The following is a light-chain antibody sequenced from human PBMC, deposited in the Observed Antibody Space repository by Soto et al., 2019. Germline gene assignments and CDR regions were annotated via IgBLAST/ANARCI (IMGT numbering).Light chain of an antibody. CDR3: QVRDVWPS. V-gene: IGKV3-11*01. J-gene: IGKJ1*01. Sequence: IVLTQSPATLSLSPGERAALSCRASQRVSTSLAWYQHKPGQAPRLFIYDASKRAPGIPARFSGSWSGTDFTLTISGLEPEDFAVYYCQVRDVWPSFGQGTKVDIK. CDR1: QRVSTS. CDR2: DAS.